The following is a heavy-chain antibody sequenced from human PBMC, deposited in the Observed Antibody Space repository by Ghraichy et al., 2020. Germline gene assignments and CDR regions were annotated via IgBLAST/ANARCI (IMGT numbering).Heavy chain of an antibody. V-gene: IGHV3-23*01. Sequence: GESLNISCAASGFTFSFYAMSWVRQAPGQGLEWVSDITGSAGSTNYADSVKGRFTVARDNAKNTLYLQMNNLRVEDTAVYYCAKKVRADTSMVTFDYWGQGTLVTVSS. D-gene: IGHD5-18*01. CDR3: AKKVRADTSMVTFDY. J-gene: IGHJ4*02. CDR2: ITGSAGST. CDR1: GFTFSFYA.